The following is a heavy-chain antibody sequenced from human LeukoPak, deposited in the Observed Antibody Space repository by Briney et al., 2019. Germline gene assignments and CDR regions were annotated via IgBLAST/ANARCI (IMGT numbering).Heavy chain of an antibody. J-gene: IGHJ6*04. CDR3: AELGITMIGGV. D-gene: IGHD3-10*02. Sequence: GGSLRLSCAASGFTFSSYEMNWVRQAPGEGLEWVSYISSSGSTIYYADSVKGRFTISKDNAKNSLYLQMNGLGAEDTAVYYCAELGITMIGGVWGKGTTVTISS. CDR2: ISSSGSTI. V-gene: IGHV3-48*03. CDR1: GFTFSSYE.